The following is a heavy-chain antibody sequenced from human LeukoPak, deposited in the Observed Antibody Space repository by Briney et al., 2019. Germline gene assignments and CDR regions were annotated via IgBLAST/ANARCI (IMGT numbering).Heavy chain of an antibody. J-gene: IGHJ4*02. CDR2: IYPGDSDT. CDR3: AGLDCSSTGCYFGAGFY. CDR1: GYSFTSYW. V-gene: IGHV5-51*01. D-gene: IGHD2-2*01. Sequence: GESLKISCKGSGYSFTSYWIGWVRQMPGKGLEWMGIIYPGDSDTRYSPSFQGQVTISADKSISTAYLQWSSLKASDTAMYYCAGLDCSSTGCYFGAGFYWGQGTLVTVSS.